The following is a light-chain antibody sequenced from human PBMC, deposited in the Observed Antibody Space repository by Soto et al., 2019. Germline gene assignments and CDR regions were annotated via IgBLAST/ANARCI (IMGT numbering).Light chain of an antibody. CDR3: QQSYSTLT. CDR1: QSLSSY. J-gene: IGKJ3*01. V-gene: IGKV1-39*01. Sequence: DIQMTQSPSSLSASVGDRVTITCRASQSLSSYLNWYQQKPGKAPKLLIYAASSVQSGVPSRFSGSGSGTDFTLTISSLQPEDFATYYCQQSYSTLTFGPGTKVDIK. CDR2: AAS.